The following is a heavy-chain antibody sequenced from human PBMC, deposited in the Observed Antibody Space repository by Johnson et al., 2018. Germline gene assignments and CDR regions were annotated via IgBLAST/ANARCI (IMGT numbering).Heavy chain of an antibody. CDR1: GFTLSSYDMSWFSSYA. Sequence: QLLETGGGVVQPGGSLRLSCAASGFTLSSYDMSWFSSYAMSWVRQAPGKGLEWVSSISGSTSSTFHADSVRDRFTITSDSSKNTLYLQMKSRRPEETAVYYCAKERLSFGVVYAFYYGMDVWGLGTTVTVSS. CDR2: ISGSTSST. J-gene: IGHJ6*02. D-gene: IGHD3-3*01. V-gene: IGHV3-23*01. CDR3: AKERLSFGVVYAFYYGMDV.